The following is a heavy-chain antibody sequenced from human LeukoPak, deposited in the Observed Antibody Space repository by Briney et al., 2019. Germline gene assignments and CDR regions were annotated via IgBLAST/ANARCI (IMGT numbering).Heavy chain of an antibody. D-gene: IGHD4-17*01. V-gene: IGHV3-53*01. Sequence: GGSPRLSCAASGFTVSSNYMSWVRQAPGKGLEWVSVIYSGGSAYYADSVKGRFTISRDNSKNTLYLQMNSLRAEDTVVYYCARGYGDYVPIHWGQGTLVTVSS. CDR1: GFTVSSNY. CDR3: ARGYGDYVPIH. CDR2: IYSGGSA. J-gene: IGHJ4*02.